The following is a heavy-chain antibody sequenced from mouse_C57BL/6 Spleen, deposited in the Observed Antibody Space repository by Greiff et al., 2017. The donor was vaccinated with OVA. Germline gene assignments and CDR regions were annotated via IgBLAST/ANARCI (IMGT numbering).Heavy chain of an antibody. D-gene: IGHD2-3*01. CDR1: GYTFTDYY. CDR3: ARSTGWLLRGYAMDY. Sequence: EVQLQQSGPELVKPGASVKISCKASGYTFTDYYMNWVKQSHGKSLEWIGDINPNNGGTSYNQKFKGKATLTVDKSSSTAYMELRSLTSEDSAVYYCARSTGWLLRGYAMDYWGQGTSVTVSS. J-gene: IGHJ4*01. V-gene: IGHV1-26*01. CDR2: INPNNGGT.